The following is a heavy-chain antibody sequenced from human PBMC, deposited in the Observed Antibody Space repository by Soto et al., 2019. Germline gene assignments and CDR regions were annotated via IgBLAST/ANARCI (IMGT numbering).Heavy chain of an antibody. V-gene: IGHV4-59*03. CDR2: VHESGST. Sequence: PSETLSLTCSVSGDALSNYYWSWIRQTPGRGLEWIGCVHESGSTDYNPSLRGRVIISLHTSKSQFSLSLRSATAADTATYYCARGTRALITSFFAYWGQGIPVKVSS. CDR1: GDALSNYY. CDR3: ARGTRALITSFFAY. D-gene: IGHD1-20*01. J-gene: IGHJ4*02.